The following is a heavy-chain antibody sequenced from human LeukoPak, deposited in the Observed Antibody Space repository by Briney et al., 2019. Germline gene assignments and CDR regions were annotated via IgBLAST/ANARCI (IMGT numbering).Heavy chain of an antibody. V-gene: IGHV4-38-2*02. J-gene: IGHJ4*02. CDR2: IYHSGST. CDR1: GYSISSGYY. Sequence: SETLSLTCTVSGYSISSGYYWGWIRQPPGKGLEWIGSIYHSGSTYYNPSLKSRVTISVDTSKNQFSLKLSSVTAADTAVYYCARVADDMVRGVILTHFDYWGQGTLVTVSS. D-gene: IGHD3-10*01. CDR3: ARVADDMVRGVILTHFDY.